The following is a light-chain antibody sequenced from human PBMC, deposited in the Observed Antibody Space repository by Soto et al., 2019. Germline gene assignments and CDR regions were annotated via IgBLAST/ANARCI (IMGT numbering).Light chain of an antibody. Sequence: EIVMTQSPATLSVSPGERATLSCRASQSISTYLAWYQHKPGQAPRLLIYGASIRATGIPARFSGTGSGTEFTLTISSLQSEDFAVYSCQEYNNWPPFMYTFGQGTKVDIK. CDR2: GAS. CDR3: QEYNNWPPFMYT. J-gene: IGKJ2*01. CDR1: QSISTY. V-gene: IGKV3-15*01.